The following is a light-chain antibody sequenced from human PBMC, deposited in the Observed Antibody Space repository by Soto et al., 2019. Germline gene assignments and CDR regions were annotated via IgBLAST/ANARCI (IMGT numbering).Light chain of an antibody. J-gene: IGLJ3*02. CDR2: GNS. CDR3: PSYDSSLSASV. Sequence: QSVLTQPPSVSGAPGQRVTISCTGSSSNIGAGYDVHWYQQLPGTAPKLLIYGNSNRPSGVPDRFSGSKSGTSASLAITGLQSEDEADYYCPSYDSSLSASVFGGGTKLTLL. V-gene: IGLV1-40*01. CDR1: SSNIGAGYD.